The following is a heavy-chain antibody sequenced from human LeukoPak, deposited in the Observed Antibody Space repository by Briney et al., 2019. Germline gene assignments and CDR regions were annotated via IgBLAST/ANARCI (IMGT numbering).Heavy chain of an antibody. D-gene: IGHD2-15*01. Sequence: PGGSLRLSCAGSRFIFDDYTMHWVRQAPGKGLEWVSLINWDGGSTYYADSVKGRFTISRDNSKHSLYLQMNSLRTEDTAVYYCARGTIGYCSGGRCFPSTDYYYYMDVWGKGTTVTVSS. V-gene: IGHV3-43*01. CDR1: RFIFDDYT. CDR3: ARGTIGYCSGGRCFPSTDYYYYMDV. CDR2: INWDGGST. J-gene: IGHJ6*03.